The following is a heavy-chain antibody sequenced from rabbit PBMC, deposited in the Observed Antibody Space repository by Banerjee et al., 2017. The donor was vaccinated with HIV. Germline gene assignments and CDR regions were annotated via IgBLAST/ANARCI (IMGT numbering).Heavy chain of an antibody. CDR1: GFDLSSYYY. CDR2: IYTSSGST. CDR3: ARDLYGGNTGNL. D-gene: IGHD4-2*01. Sequence: QEQLVESGGGLVKPEGSLTLTCKASGFDLSSYYYMCWVRQAPGKGLELIACIYTSSGSTWYASWAKGRFTISKTSSTTVTLQMTSLTAADTATYFCARDLYGGNTGNLWGPGTLVTVS. V-gene: IGHV1S45*01. J-gene: IGHJ4*01.